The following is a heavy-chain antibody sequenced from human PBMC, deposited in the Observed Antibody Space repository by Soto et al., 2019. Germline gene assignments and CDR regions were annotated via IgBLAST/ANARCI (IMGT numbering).Heavy chain of an antibody. V-gene: IGHV4-34*01. Sequence: SETLSLTCAVYGGSFSGYYWSWIRQPPGKGLEWIGEINHRGSTNYNPSLKSRVTISVDTSKNQFSLKLSSVTAADIAVYYCARMCDDSGWYVGVDHWGQGTLVTVSS. D-gene: IGHD6-19*01. CDR1: GGSFSGYY. J-gene: IGHJ4*02. CDR3: ARMCDDSGWYVGVDH. CDR2: INHRGST.